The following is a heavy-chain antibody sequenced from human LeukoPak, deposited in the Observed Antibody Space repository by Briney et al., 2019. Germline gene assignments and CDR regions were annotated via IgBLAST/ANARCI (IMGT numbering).Heavy chain of an antibody. CDR2: INHSGST. Sequence: SETLSLTCAVYGGSFSGYYWSWIRQPPGKGLEWIGEINHSGSTNYNPSLKSRVTISVDTSKNQFSLKLSSVTAADTAVYYCARVSGGVVVPAAIIWFDPWGQGTLVTVSS. CDR1: GGSFSGYY. CDR3: ARVSGGVVVPAAIIWFDP. D-gene: IGHD2-2*01. V-gene: IGHV4-34*01. J-gene: IGHJ5*02.